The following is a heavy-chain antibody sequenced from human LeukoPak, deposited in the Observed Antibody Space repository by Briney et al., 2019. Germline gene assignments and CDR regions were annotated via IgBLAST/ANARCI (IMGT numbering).Heavy chain of an antibody. CDR1: GFTFSSSA. CDR2: ISNNGGYT. CDR3: ARVTTVTNWFDP. V-gene: IGHV3-23*01. J-gene: IGHJ5*02. Sequence: GGSLRLSCAASGFTFSSSAMSWVRQAPGKGLEWVSAISNNGGYTYYADSVQGRFTISRDNSKSTLYLQMNSLRAEDTAVYYCARVTTVTNWFDPWGQGTLVTVSS. D-gene: IGHD4-17*01.